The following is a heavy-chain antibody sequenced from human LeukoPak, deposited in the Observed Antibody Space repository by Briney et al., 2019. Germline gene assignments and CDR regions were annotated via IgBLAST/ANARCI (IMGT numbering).Heavy chain of an antibody. V-gene: IGHV4-38-2*01. Sequence: SETLSLTCAVSGYSIGSGYYWGWIRQPPGKGLEWIGSIYHSGSTYYNPSLKSRVTISVDTSKNQFSLKLSSVTAADTAVYYCASPYSGSYPHGAFXXWGQGTMVTV. CDR1: GYSIGSGYY. CDR3: ASPYSGSYPHGAFXX. CDR2: IYHSGST. D-gene: IGHD1-26*01. J-gene: IGHJ3*01.